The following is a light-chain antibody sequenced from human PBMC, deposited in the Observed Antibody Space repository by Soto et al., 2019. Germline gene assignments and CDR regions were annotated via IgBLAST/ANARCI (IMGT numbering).Light chain of an antibody. J-gene: IGLJ1*01. CDR3: CSYAGSSTYV. V-gene: IGLV2-23*01. Sequence: QSALAKPASVSGSPGQSITISCTGTSSDVGSYNLFSWYQQHPGQAPKLMISEGSKRPSGVYNRFSGSKSGNPASLTISGLQAEDEADYYCCSYAGSSTYVFGTGTKVTVL. CDR2: EGS. CDR1: SSDVGSYNL.